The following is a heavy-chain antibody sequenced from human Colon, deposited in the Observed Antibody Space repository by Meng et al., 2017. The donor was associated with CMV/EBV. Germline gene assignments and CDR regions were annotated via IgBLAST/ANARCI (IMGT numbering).Heavy chain of an antibody. V-gene: IGHV3-7*01. Sequence: GESLKISCAASGFTFVSYWMSWARQAPGKGLEWVASIKHDGSEQYYVDSVKGRFTISRDTARNSVYLQMNSLRVEDTAIYYCMTPTGSSDYWGQGTLVTVSS. J-gene: IGHJ4*02. D-gene: IGHD6-6*01. CDR2: IKHDGSEQ. CDR3: MTPTGSSDY. CDR1: GFTFVSYW.